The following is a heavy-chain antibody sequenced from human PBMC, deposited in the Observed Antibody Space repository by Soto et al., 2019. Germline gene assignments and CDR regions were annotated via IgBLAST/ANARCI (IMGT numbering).Heavy chain of an antibody. CDR2: IYYSGST. V-gene: IGHV4-30-4*01. D-gene: IGHD6-19*01. Sequence: QVQLQESGPGLVKHSQTLSLTCTVSGGSISSGDYYWSWVRQPPGKGLEWIGYIYYSGSTYYNPSIKRRVNIPGETPKNQFSLKLSSVTAADTAVYYCARNNYSSGWDKRLRGWFDPWGQGTLVTGSS. J-gene: IGHJ5*02. CDR1: GGSISSGDYY. CDR3: ARNNYSSGWDKRLRGWFDP.